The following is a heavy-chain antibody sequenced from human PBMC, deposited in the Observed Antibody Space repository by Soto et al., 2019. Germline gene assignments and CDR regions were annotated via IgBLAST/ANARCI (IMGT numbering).Heavy chain of an antibody. V-gene: IGHV3-21*01. CDR3: TRTPDS. CDR2: LNSISNSV. CDR1: GFTLRTDA. J-gene: IGHJ4*02. Sequence: GGSLRVSCAASGFTLRTDAMTWVRQAPGKGLEWVASLNSISNSVYYVDSVRGRFTISRDNSKNSLFLQLNGLRPEDTGFYYRTRTPDSWGPGTMVTGSS.